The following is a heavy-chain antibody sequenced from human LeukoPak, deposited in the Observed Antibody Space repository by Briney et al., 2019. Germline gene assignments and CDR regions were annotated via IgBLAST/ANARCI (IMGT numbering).Heavy chain of an antibody. CDR3: ARNEFSDYYGSGSSIDY. CDR1: GGSISSSSYY. CDR2: IYYSGST. J-gene: IGHJ4*02. V-gene: IGHV4-61*05. D-gene: IGHD3-10*01. Sequence: SETLSLTCTVSGGSISSSSYYWGWIRQPPGKGLEWIGYIYYSGSTNYNPSLKSRVTISVDTSKNQFSLKLSSVTAADTAVYYCARNEFSDYYGSGSSIDYWGQGTLVTVSS.